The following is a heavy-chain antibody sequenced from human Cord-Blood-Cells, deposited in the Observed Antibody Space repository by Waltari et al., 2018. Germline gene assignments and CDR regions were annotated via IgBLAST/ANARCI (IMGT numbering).Heavy chain of an antibody. D-gene: IGHD3-22*01. V-gene: IGHV4-4*02. CDR3: ARLVDYYDSSGYSDAFDI. CDR1: GGSISSSNW. Sequence: QVQLQESGPGLVKPSGTLSLTCAVSGGSISSSNWWRWVRQPPGKGLGWSGEIYHGGGTNYNPSLKSRVTRSVDKSKNQFSLKLSSVTDADTAVYYCARLVDYYDSSGYSDAFDIWGQGTMVTVSS. J-gene: IGHJ3*02. CDR2: IYHGGGT.